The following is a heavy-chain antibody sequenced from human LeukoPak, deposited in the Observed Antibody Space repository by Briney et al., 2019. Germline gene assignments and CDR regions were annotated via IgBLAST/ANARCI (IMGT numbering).Heavy chain of an antibody. Sequence: GESLRLSCAASGFTFSDYGMHWVRQAPGKGLEWVALIRYDGSNEYYADSVKGRFTISRDSSKSTLYLQMNSLRAEDTAVYYCAKELTVGTTSKNLDYWGQGTLVTVSS. V-gene: IGHV3-30*02. CDR1: GFTFSDYG. CDR2: IRYDGSNE. CDR3: AKELTVGTTSKNLDY. J-gene: IGHJ4*02. D-gene: IGHD1-26*01.